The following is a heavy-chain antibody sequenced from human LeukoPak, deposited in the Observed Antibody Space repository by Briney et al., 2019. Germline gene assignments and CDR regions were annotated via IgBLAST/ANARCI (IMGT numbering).Heavy chain of an antibody. CDR3: AKDLIMVRGVFGYFDY. CDR1: GFTFSSHG. CDR2: ISPSGGIT. J-gene: IGHJ4*02. V-gene: IGHV3-23*01. D-gene: IGHD3-10*01. Sequence: HPGGSLRLSCGASGFTFSSHGMNWVRQAPGKGLEWVSGISPSGGITYYTDSVKGRFTISRDNSKNTVSLQMNSLRGEDTAVYYCAKDLIMVRGVFGYFDYWGQGTLVTVSS.